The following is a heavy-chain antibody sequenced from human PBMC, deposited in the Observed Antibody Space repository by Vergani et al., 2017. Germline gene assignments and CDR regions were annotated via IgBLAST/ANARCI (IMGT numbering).Heavy chain of an antibody. CDR2: IYYSGRT. CDR1: GASIRSSNYY. V-gene: IGHV4-39*01. CDR3: ARHSTVEWLVKLGWIDP. J-gene: IGHJ5*02. D-gene: IGHD6-19*01. Sequence: QLQLQESGPGLVRPSATLSLTCSVSGASIRSSNYYWGWIRQPPGKGLDWIAIIYYSGRTYYNPSLKSRVTISVDTSKNQFSLKLSSVTAADTAVYFCARHSTVEWLVKLGWIDPWGQGILVTVSS.